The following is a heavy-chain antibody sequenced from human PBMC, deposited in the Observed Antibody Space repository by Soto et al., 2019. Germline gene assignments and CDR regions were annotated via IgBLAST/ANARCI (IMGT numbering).Heavy chain of an antibody. Sequence: QVQLVESGGGVVQPGRSLRLSCAASGFTFSSYGMHWVRHAPGKGLEWVAVIWYDGSNKYYADSVKGRFTISRDNSKNTLYLQMNSLRAEDTAVYYCARGAGDLYNWFDPWGQGTLVTVSS. V-gene: IGHV3-33*01. CDR3: ARGAGDLYNWFDP. J-gene: IGHJ5*02. CDR1: GFTFSSYG. D-gene: IGHD2-21*02. CDR2: IWYDGSNK.